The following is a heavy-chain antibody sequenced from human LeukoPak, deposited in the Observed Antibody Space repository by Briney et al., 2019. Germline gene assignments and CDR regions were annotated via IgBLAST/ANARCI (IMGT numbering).Heavy chain of an antibody. CDR1: GFTFSIYT. CDR3: VSFYETY. J-gene: IGHJ4*02. D-gene: IGHD2/OR15-2a*01. V-gene: IGHV3-21*01. Sequence: PGGSLRLSCVASGFTFSIYTMSWVRQAPGKGLEWVSSITSSSSSMYSADSVKGRLTISRDNAKNSLYLQMNSLRAEDTAVYYCVSFYETYWGRGTLVTVSS. CDR2: ITSSSSSM.